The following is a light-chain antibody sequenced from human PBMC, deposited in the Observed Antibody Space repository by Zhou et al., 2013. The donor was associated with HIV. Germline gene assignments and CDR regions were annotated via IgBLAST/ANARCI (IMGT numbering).Light chain of an antibody. V-gene: IGKV1-6*01. J-gene: IGKJ4*01. CDR2: GTS. CDR3: QQYDNYPLT. CDR1: QDIRND. Sequence: IQMTQSPSSLSASIGDRVTITCRASQDIRNDLGWYQQKPGKAPKLLIYGTSNSQRGVPSRFSGSGSGTDFTLTITSLQPEDFATYYCQQYDNYPLTFGGGTKVEIK.